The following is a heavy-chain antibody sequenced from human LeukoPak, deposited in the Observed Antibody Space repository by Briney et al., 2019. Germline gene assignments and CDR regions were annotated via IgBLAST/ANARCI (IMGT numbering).Heavy chain of an antibody. Sequence: GASVKVSCKASGYTFTSYGISWVREAPGQGLEWMGWISAYNGNTNYAQKLQGRVTMTTDTSTSTAYMELRSLRSDDTVVYYCARDLTDYSNYPYYFDYWGQGTLVTVSS. J-gene: IGHJ4*02. CDR2: ISAYNGNT. CDR1: GYTFTSYG. CDR3: ARDLTDYSNYPYYFDY. V-gene: IGHV1-18*01. D-gene: IGHD4-11*01.